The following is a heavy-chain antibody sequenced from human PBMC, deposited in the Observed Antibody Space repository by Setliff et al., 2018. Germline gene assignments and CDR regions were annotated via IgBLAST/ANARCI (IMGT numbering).Heavy chain of an antibody. CDR3: ARTCSGSGCYAGLES. V-gene: IGHV4-59*08. Sequence: SETLSLTCTVPGGSLSTYYWSWIRQPPGKGLEFIGYVYYSGTANYSPSLRSRLTISVDTSKNQFSLKLNSVTAADTAGYYCARTCSGSGCYAGLESWGQGTPVTVSS. D-gene: IGHD2-15*01. CDR2: VYYSGTA. J-gene: IGHJ4*02. CDR1: GGSLSTYY.